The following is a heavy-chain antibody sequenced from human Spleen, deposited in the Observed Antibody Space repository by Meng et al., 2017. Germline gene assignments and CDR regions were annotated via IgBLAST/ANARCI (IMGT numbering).Heavy chain of an antibody. CDR2: INHSGST. CDR1: GGSFSDYY. J-gene: IGHJ4*02. CDR3: ARGPTTMAHDFDY. D-gene: IGHD4-11*01. V-gene: IGHV4-34*01. Sequence: HVQLQQWGAGLLKPSETLSLTGVVSGGSFSDYYWSWIRQPPGKGLEWIVEINHSGSTNYNPSLESRATISVDTSQNNLSLKLSYVTAADSAVYYCARGPTTMAHDFDYWGQGTLVTVSS.